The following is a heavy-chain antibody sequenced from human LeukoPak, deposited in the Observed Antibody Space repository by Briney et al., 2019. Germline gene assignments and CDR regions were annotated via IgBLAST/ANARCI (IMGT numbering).Heavy chain of an antibody. CDR3: ASDMPGRAAFDI. CDR1: GFTFSSYA. J-gene: IGHJ3*02. Sequence: GGSLRLSCAASGFTFSSYAMSWVRQAPGKGLDWVSSISSSSSYIYYADSVKGRFTISRDNANNSLYLQMNSLRAEDAAVYYCASDMPGRAAFDIWGQGTMVTVSS. V-gene: IGHV3-21*01. CDR2: ISSSSSYI. D-gene: IGHD2-2*01.